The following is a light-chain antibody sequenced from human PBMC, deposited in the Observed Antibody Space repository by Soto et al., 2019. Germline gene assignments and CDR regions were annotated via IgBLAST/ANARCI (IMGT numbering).Light chain of an antibody. CDR1: SSDVGGYNY. CDR2: DVR. V-gene: IGLV2-14*01. Sequence: ALTQPASVSGSPGQSITISCTGTSSDVGGYNYVSWYQQHPGKAPKLMIYDVRNRPSGVSNRFSGSKSVNTASLTISGLQAEDEADYYCSSYTTISTYVFGTGTKVPVL. J-gene: IGLJ1*01. CDR3: SSYTTISTYV.